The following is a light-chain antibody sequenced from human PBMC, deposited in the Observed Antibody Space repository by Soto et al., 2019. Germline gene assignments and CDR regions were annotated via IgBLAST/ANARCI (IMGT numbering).Light chain of an antibody. J-gene: IGKJ1*01. CDR2: DAS. CDR1: QSLSSY. V-gene: IGKV3-11*01. Sequence: EIVLTQSPATLSLSPGERATLSCRASQSLSSYLAWYQQKPGQAPRLLIYDASNRATGIPARFSGSGSGTNFTLTISRLEPEDFAVYYCQQCGSSPWTFGQGTKV. CDR3: QQCGSSPWT.